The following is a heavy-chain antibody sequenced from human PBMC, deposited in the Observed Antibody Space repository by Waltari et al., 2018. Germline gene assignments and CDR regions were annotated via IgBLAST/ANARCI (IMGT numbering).Heavy chain of an antibody. CDR1: GFTFSSYG. CDR3: AKSVAGEAYYYMDV. Sequence: QVQLVESGGGVVQPGGSLRLSCAASGFTFSSYGMHWVRQAPGKGLEWVAFIRYDGSNKYYADSVKGRFNISRDNSKNTLYLQMNSLRAEDTAVYYCAKSVAGEAYYYMDVWGKGTTVTISS. D-gene: IGHD6-19*01. CDR2: IRYDGSNK. V-gene: IGHV3-30*02. J-gene: IGHJ6*03.